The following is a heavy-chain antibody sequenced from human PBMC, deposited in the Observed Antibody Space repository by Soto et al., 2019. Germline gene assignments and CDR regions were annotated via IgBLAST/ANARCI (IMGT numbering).Heavy chain of an antibody. CDR3: ARDAVLGGDRPWWY. CDR1: GGSISSGGYY. V-gene: IGHV4-31*03. J-gene: IGHJ4*02. CDR2: IYYSGST. Sequence: QVQLQESGPGLVKPSQTLSLTCTVSGGSISSGGYYWSWIRQHPGKGLEWIGYIYYSGSTYYNPSLTRRVTLAVDTSKNQFSLKLSSVTAADTAVYYCARDAVLGGDRPWWYWGQGTLVTVSS. D-gene: IGHD3-16*01.